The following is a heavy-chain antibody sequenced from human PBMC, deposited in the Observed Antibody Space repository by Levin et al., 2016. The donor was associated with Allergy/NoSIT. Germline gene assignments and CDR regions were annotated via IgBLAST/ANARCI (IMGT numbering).Heavy chain of an antibody. V-gene: IGHV3-30-3*01. J-gene: IGHJ6*02. D-gene: IGHD4-23*01. CDR3: ARDTTVVATIYYYYGMDV. CDR2: ISYDGSNK. Sequence: VRQAPGKGLEWVAVISYDGSNKYYADSVKGRFTISRDNSKNTLYLQMNSLRAEDTAVYYCARDTTVVATIYYYYGMDVWGQGTTVTV.